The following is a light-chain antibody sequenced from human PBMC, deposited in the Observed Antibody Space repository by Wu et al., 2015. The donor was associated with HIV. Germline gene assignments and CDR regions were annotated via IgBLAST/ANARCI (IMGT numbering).Light chain of an antibody. CDR3: QKYNTAPWT. CDR2: HAS. J-gene: IGKJ1*01. Sequence: AIQLTQSPSSLSASVGDRVTITCRASQGIHNDLAWYQQKPGKAPKLLTYHASSLKSGVPSRFSGSGSGTDFTLTISSLQPEDVATYYCQKYNTAPWTFGQGTKVEMK. CDR1: QGIHND. V-gene: IGKV1-13*02.